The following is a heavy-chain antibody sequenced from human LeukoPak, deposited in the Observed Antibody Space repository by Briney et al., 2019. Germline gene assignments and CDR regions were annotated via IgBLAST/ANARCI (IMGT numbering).Heavy chain of an antibody. Sequence: GGSLRLSCAASGFTFSSYGMHWVRQAPGKGLEWVAFIRYDGGNKFYADSVKGRFTISRDNSMNTLYLQMNSLRAEDTAVYYCSKDFEGGGTYYYMDVWGKGTTVTVSS. CDR1: GFTFSSYG. CDR2: IRYDGGNK. D-gene: IGHD3-9*01. V-gene: IGHV3-30*02. J-gene: IGHJ6*03. CDR3: SKDFEGGGTYYYMDV.